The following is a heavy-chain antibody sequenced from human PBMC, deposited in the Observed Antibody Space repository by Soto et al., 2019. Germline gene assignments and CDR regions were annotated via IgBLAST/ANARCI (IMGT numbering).Heavy chain of an antibody. D-gene: IGHD1-26*01. J-gene: IGHJ3*02. CDR1: GFTFSSYA. Sequence: GGSLRLSCAASGFTFSSYAMSWVRQAPGKGLEWVSAISGSGGSTYCADSVKGRFTISRDNSKNTLYLQMNSLRAEDTAVYYCANGTAYRSYDDAFDIWGQGTMVTVSS. CDR2: ISGSGGST. CDR3: ANGTAYRSYDDAFDI. V-gene: IGHV3-23*01.